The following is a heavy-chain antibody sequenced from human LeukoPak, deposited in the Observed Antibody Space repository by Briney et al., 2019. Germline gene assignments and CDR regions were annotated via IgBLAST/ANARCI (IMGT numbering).Heavy chain of an antibody. CDR2: IWNDGSNK. CDR1: GFTFRNYG. D-gene: IGHD3-10*01. J-gene: IGHJ3*02. CDR3: ARRDDGSGSFYNGLDTFDI. Sequence: GRSLRLSCAASGFTFRNYGMHWVRQAPVKGLEWVAVIWNDGSNKYYGDSVKGRFTISRDNSKNTLSLQMNSLRAEDTAVYYCARRDDGSGSFYNGLDTFDIWGLGTMATVFS. V-gene: IGHV3-33*01.